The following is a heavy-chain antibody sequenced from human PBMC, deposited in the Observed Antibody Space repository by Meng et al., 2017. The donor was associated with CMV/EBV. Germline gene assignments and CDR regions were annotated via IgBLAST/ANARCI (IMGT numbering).Heavy chain of an antibody. CDR3: ARGAGATYYFDY. Sequence: GESLKISCAASGFTFSSYSMNWVRQAPGKGLEWVAVTSYDESTKYYIDSVKGRFTISRDDSKNTLYLQMNSLRLDDTAVYYCARGAGATYYFDYWGQGTLVTVSS. J-gene: IGHJ4*02. V-gene: IGHV3-30*03. D-gene: IGHD1-26*01. CDR1: GFTFSSYS. CDR2: TSYDESTK.